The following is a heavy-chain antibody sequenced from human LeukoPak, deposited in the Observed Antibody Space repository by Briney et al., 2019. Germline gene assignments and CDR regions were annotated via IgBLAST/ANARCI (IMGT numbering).Heavy chain of an antibody. J-gene: IGHJ6*02. CDR1: GGTFSSYA. CDR2: IIPILGIA. V-gene: IGHV1-69*04. D-gene: IGHD6-19*01. Sequence: SVKVSCKASGGTFSSYAISWVRQAPGQGLEWMGRIIPILGIANYAQKFQGRVTITADKSTSTAYMELSSLRSDDTAVYYCARDHPIAVAEPNYYYYGMDVWGQGTTVTVSS. CDR3: ARDHPIAVAEPNYYYYGMDV.